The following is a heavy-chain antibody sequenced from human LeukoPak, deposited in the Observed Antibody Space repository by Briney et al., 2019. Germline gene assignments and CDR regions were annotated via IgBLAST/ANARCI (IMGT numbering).Heavy chain of an antibody. CDR2: IHTSGST. CDR3: ARGTLYSGWSYYFDY. CDR1: GGSISSYY. Sequence: SETLSLTCTVSGGSISSYYWSWIRQPAGKGLEWIGRIHTSGSTNYNPSLKSRVTMSVDTSKNQFSLKLSSVTAADTAMYYCARGTLYSGWSYYFDYWGQGSQVTVSS. V-gene: IGHV4-4*07. D-gene: IGHD6-19*01. J-gene: IGHJ4*02.